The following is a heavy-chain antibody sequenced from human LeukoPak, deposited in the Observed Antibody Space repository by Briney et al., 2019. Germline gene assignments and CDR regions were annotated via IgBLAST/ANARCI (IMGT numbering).Heavy chain of an antibody. CDR1: GFTFNHYA. CDR2: ISSTTTYI. Sequence: GGSLRLSCAASGFTFNHYAMNWVRQAPGKGLEWVASISSTTTYIYYADSVKGRFTISRDNAKNSLYLQMNSLRAEDTAVYYCARAGNTMVTDFDYWGQGTLVTVSS. D-gene: IGHD5-18*01. V-gene: IGHV3-21*01. J-gene: IGHJ4*02. CDR3: ARAGNTMVTDFDY.